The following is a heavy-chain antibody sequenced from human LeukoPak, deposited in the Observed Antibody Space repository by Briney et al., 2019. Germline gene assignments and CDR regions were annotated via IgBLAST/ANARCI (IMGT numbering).Heavy chain of an antibody. CDR1: GFNVTTNY. V-gene: IGHV3-53*01. Sequence: PGGSLRLSCAASGFNVTTNYMSWVCQAPGKGLEWVSVIYSGGTTYYADSVKGRFTISRDISKNTLSLQMNSLRAEDTAVYYCARGRRDGYNLGYWGQGTLVAVSS. J-gene: IGHJ4*02. CDR3: ARGRRDGYNLGY. CDR2: IYSGGTT. D-gene: IGHD5-24*01.